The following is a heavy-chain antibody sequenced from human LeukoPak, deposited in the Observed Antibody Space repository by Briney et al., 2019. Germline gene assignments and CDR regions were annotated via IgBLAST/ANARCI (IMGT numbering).Heavy chain of an antibody. CDR3: ARGFVLGAAKNYFDY. CDR1: GFTFTNYA. V-gene: IGHV3-30-3*01. J-gene: IGHJ4*02. Sequence: GGSLRLSCAASGFTFTNYALHWVRQAPGKGLEWVAVISYDGTNKYYADSVKGRFTISRDNSKNTLSLQMNSLRAEDTALYYCARGFVLGAAKNYFDYWGQGTLVTVSS. D-gene: IGHD2-21*02. CDR2: ISYDGTNK.